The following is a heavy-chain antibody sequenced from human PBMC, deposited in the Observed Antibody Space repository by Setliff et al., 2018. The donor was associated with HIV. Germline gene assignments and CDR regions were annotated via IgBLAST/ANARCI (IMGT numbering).Heavy chain of an antibody. D-gene: IGHD3-22*01. CDR2: IKTKTQRGTT. CDR1: GFTFGSQW. CDR3: VTGVGTSSVDY. V-gene: IGHV3-15*01. J-gene: IGHJ4*02. Sequence: PGGSLRLSCAASGFTFGSQWMHWVRQAPGKGLVWVGRIKTKTQRGTTDYAAPAKGRFIISRDDSKNTLYLQMNSLRSEDTAVYYCVTGVGTSSVDYWGQGTMVTVSS.